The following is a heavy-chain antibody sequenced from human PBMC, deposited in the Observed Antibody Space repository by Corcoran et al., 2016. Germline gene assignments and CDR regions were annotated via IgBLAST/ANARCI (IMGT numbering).Heavy chain of an antibody. V-gene: IGHV1-69*01. CDR3: ATVVADIVVVPAAIESGYYYYGMDV. Sequence: QVQLVQSGAEVKKPGSSVKVSCKASGGTFSSYAISWVRQAPGQGLEWMGGIIPIFGTANYAQKFQGRVTITADESTSTAYMELSSLRSEDTAVYYCATVVADIVVVPAAIESGYYYYGMDVWGQGTTVTVSS. J-gene: IGHJ6*02. CDR2: IIPIFGTA. D-gene: IGHD2-2*02. CDR1: GGTFSSYA.